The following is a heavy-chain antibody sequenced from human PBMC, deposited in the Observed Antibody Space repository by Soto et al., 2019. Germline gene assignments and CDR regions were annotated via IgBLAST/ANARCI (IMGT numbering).Heavy chain of an antibody. Sequence: PSETLSLTCTVSRGSISSYYWSWIRQPPGKGLEWIGYISYSGNTNYNASLKSRVTISVDTSTNQFSLRVTSVTAADTAVYYCARDWVLGYNWFDPWGQGTLVTVSS. CDR2: ISYSGNT. CDR3: ARDWVLGYNWFDP. V-gene: IGHV4-59*01. D-gene: IGHD6-13*01. CDR1: RGSISSYY. J-gene: IGHJ5*02.